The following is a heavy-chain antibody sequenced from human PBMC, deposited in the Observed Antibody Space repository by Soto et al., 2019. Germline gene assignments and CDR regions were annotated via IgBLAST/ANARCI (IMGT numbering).Heavy chain of an antibody. J-gene: IGHJ3*01. Sequence: EVHLVESRGGLVQPGGSLRVSCAASGFTFSNYAMNWVRQAPGKGLEWVSYISIGSGSIFYADSVKGRFTISRDDAKNSLYLQMNTLRDEDTAVYYCVRDDRWAFDFWGQGTMVTVSS. CDR3: VRDDRWAFDF. V-gene: IGHV3-48*02. CDR2: ISIGSGSI. D-gene: IGHD3-22*01. CDR1: GFTFSNYA.